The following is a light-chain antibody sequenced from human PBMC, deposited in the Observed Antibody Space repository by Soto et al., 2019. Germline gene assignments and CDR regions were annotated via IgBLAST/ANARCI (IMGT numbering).Light chain of an antibody. CDR1: QSVGNF. CDR2: AAS. Sequence: DIQMTQSPSSLSASVGDRVTITCRASQSVGNFLNWYQQKPRLPPKYLIYAASNLQSGVPSRFSGSGSGTDFTLTISNLQPEDFATYYCQQSFTTWTFGQGTKVEVK. CDR3: QQSFTTWT. J-gene: IGKJ1*01. V-gene: IGKV1-39*01.